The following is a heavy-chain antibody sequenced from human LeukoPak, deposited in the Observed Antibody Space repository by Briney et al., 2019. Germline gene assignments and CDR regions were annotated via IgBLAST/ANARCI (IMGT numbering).Heavy chain of an antibody. CDR1: GYTFTSFY. CDR2: INPSGGST. J-gene: IGHJ4*02. Sequence: GASVKVSCKASGYTFTSFYMHWVRQAPGQGLEWMGIINPSGGSTNYAQKFQGRVTITADESTSTAYMELSSLKSEDTAVYYCARGPDDYTWGSHRYDWGQGTLVTVSS. CDR3: ARGPDDYTWGSHRYD. V-gene: IGHV1-46*01. D-gene: IGHD3-16*02.